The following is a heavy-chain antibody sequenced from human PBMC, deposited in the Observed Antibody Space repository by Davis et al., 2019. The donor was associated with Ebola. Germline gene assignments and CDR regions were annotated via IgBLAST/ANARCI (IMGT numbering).Heavy chain of an antibody. CDR1: GYTFTNYY. V-gene: IGHV1-46*03. J-gene: IGHJ3*02. D-gene: IGHD5-12*01. CDR2: IKLNDGWT. Sequence: ASAKVSCKASGYTFTNYYMHWVRQAPGQGLEWMGMIKLNDGWTIYAQKFQGIVTVTRETSTTTVYMDLSSLRSEDTALYYCTTPGGQDSGYDVFDIWGQGTMVTVSS. CDR3: TTPGGQDSGYDVFDI.